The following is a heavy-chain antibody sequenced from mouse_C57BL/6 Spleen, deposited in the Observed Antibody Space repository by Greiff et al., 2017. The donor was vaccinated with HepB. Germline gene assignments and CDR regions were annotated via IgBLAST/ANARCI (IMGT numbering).Heavy chain of an antibody. CDR2: IDPENGDT. CDR1: GFNIKDDY. J-gene: IGHJ3*01. V-gene: IGHV14-4*01. CDR3: TTGVYYGSSGWFAY. Sequence: EVQLQQSGAELVRPGASVKLSCTASGFNIKDDYMHWVKQRPEQGLEWIGWIDPENGDTQYASKFQGKATITADTSSNTAYLQRSSLTSEDAAVYYGTTGVYYGSSGWFAYWGQGTLVTVSA. D-gene: IGHD1-1*01.